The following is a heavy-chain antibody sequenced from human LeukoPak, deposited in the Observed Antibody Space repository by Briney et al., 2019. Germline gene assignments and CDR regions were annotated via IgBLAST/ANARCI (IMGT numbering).Heavy chain of an antibody. V-gene: IGHV3-43*02. D-gene: IGHD5-18*01. CDR3: AKDRGRIQLWPGTWFDP. J-gene: IGHJ5*02. Sequence: GGSLRLSCAASGFTFDDYAMHWVRQAPGKGLEWVSLISGDGGSTYYADSVKGRLTISRDNSKNSLYLRMNSLRTEDTALYYCAKDRGRIQLWPGTWFDPWGQGTLVTVSS. CDR2: ISGDGGST. CDR1: GFTFDDYA.